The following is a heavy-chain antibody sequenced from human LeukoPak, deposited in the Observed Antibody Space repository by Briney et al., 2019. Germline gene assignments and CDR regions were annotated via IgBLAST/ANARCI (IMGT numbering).Heavy chain of an antibody. D-gene: IGHD2-15*01. V-gene: IGHV4-31*03. J-gene: IGHJ4*02. CDR3: AASGRRLSLDY. CDR1: GGSISSGGYY. Sequence: TPSETLSLTCTVSGGSISSGGYYWSWIRQHPGKGLEWIGYIYYSGSTYYNPSLKSRVTISVDTSKNQFSLKLSSVTAAGTAVYYCAASGRRLSLDYWGQGTLVTVSS. CDR2: IYYSGST.